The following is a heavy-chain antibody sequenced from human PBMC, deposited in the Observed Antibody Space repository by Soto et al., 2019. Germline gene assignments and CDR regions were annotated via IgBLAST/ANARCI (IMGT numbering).Heavy chain of an antibody. V-gene: IGHV4-61*01. CDR2: VYHTGNT. Sequence: SETLSLTCTVSGDPVSSGSFYWSWIRQPPGKGLEWIGYVYHTGNTNNNPSLKSRVSISIDTSKNEFALKLRSVTAADTAVYYCARKDYDSRLDFWGQGSLVT. D-gene: IGHD3-22*01. J-gene: IGHJ4*02. CDR1: GDPVSSGSFY. CDR3: ARKDYDSRLDF.